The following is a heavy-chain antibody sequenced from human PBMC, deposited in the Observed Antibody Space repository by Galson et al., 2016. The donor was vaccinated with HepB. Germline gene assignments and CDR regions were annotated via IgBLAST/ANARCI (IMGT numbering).Heavy chain of an antibody. CDR3: ARDCHGLEGYYCMDV. J-gene: IGHJ6*03. Sequence: SLRLSCAASGFTFSDYSMNWVRQAPGKGLEWVSYISGRSSTIYYADPVKGRFTISRDNAKNSLYLQMNTLRDADTAIYYCARDCHGLEGYYCMDVWGKGTTVTVSS. D-gene: IGHD3/OR15-3a*01. CDR1: GFTFSDYS. CDR2: ISGRSSTI. V-gene: IGHV3-48*02.